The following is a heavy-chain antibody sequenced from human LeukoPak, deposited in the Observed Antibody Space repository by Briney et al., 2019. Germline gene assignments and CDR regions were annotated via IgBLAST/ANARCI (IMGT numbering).Heavy chain of an antibody. CDR3: ARETPMIKSGFDP. J-gene: IGHJ5*02. CDR1: GGSFSGYY. V-gene: IGHV4-34*01. D-gene: IGHD3-22*01. CDR2: INHSGST. Sequence: SETLSLTCAVYGGSFSGYYWSWIRQPPGKGLEWIGEINHSGSTNYNPSLKSRVTISVDTSKNQFSLKLSSVTAADTAVYCCARETPMIKSGFDPWGQGTLVTVSS.